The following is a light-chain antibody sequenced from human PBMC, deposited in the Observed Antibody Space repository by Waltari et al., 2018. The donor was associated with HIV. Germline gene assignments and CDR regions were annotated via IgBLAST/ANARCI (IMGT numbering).Light chain of an antibody. Sequence: SSELTQDPAVSVALGQTVKITCQGDNHRTYYASWYQQKPGQAPVLVSYGKNRRPSEIPDRFSSSASRNKAFLTITGAQAEDEAEYYCKTRDRSGNLYVFGTGTTVTVL. V-gene: IGLV3-19*01. CDR1: NHRTYY. CDR2: GKN. CDR3: KTRDRSGNLYV. J-gene: IGLJ1*01.